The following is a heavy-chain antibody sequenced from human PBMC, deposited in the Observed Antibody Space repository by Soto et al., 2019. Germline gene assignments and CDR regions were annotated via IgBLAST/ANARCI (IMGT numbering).Heavy chain of an antibody. D-gene: IGHD1-1*01. CDR3: ATGTERWGAFDI. CDR1: GFTFSSYW. Sequence: EVQLVESGGGLVQPGGSLRLSCAASGFTFSSYWMSWVRQAPGKGLEWVANIKQDGSEKHYVDSVKARFTISRDNAKNARYLQMNSLRAEDTAVYSCATGTERWGAFDIWGQGTMVTVSS. J-gene: IGHJ3*02. CDR2: IKQDGSEK. V-gene: IGHV3-7*01.